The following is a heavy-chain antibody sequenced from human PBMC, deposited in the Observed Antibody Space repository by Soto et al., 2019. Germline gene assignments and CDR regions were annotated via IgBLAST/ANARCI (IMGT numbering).Heavy chain of an antibody. J-gene: IGHJ4*02. CDR3: AYSSTPFDY. D-gene: IGHD6-13*01. CDR2: ISGSGGST. V-gene: IGHV3-23*01. Sequence: GGCLRLSCVASGFTFSSYVIHWVRQAPGKGLEWVSAISGSGGSTYYADSVKGRFTISRDNSKNTLYLQMNSLRAEDTAVYYCAYSSTPFDYWGQGTLVTVSS. CDR1: GFTFSSYV.